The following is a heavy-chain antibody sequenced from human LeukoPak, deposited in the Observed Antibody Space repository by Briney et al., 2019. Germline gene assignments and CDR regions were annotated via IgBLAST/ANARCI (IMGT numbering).Heavy chain of an antibody. V-gene: IGHV3-30-3*01. Sequence: TGGSLRLSCAASGFTFSSYAMHWVRQAPGKGLEWVAVISYDGSNKYYADSVKGRFTISRDNSKNTLYLQMNSLRAEDTAVYYCAKDLAYYGENYGMDVWGQGTTVTVSS. D-gene: IGHD1-26*01. CDR1: GFTFSSYA. CDR3: AKDLAYYGENYGMDV. J-gene: IGHJ6*02. CDR2: ISYDGSNK.